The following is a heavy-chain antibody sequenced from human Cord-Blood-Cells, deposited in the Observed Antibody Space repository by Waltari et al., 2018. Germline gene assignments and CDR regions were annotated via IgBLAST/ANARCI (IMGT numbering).Heavy chain of an antibody. CDR1: GFTFSSYA. CDR2: ISGSGGST. J-gene: IGHJ3*02. Sequence: EVQLLESGGGLVQPGGSLRLSCAASGFTFSSYAMSWVRQAPGKGLEWVSAISGSGGSTYYADSVKGRFTISRDNSKNTLYLQMNSLRAEDTAVYYCARIRSGSYSAFDIWGQGTMVTVSS. V-gene: IGHV3-23*01. CDR3: ARIRSGSYSAFDI. D-gene: IGHD1-26*01.